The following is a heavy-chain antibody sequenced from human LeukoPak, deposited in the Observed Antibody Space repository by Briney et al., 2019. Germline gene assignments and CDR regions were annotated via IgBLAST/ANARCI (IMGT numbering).Heavy chain of an antibody. CDR1: GYTFTGYY. CDR3: ASGREYCSGGSCYSSDDAFDI. D-gene: IGHD2-15*01. Sequence: ASVKVSCKASGYTFTGYYMHWVRQAPGQGLEWMGWINPNRGGTNYAQKFQGRVTMTRDTSISTAYMELSRLRSDDTAVYYCASGREYCSGGSCYSSDDAFDIWGQGTMVTVSS. CDR2: INPNRGGT. V-gene: IGHV1-2*02. J-gene: IGHJ3*02.